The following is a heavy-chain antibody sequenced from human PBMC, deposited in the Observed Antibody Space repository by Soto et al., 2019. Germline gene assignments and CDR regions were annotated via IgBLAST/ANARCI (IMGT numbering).Heavy chain of an antibody. CDR2: KYYRSRWYN. J-gene: IGHJ4*02. CDR1: GDXVSSSGGA. V-gene: IGHV6-1*01. CDR3: ARTEGYFDY. Sequence: QXLSLPCAISGDXVSSSGGAWNWIRQSPSRGLEWLGRKYYRSRWYNDYAVSVKSRITVKPDTSKNQFSLQMKSATPEDTAVYYCARTEGYFDYWGQGTLVTVSS.